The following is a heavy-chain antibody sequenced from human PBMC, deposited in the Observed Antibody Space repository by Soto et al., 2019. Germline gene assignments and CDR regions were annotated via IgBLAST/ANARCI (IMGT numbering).Heavy chain of an antibody. CDR2: IIPIFGTA. CDR1: GGTFSSYA. D-gene: IGHD3-3*01. Sequence: QVQLVQSGAEVKKPGSSVKVSCKASGGTFSSYAISWVRQAPGQXLEWMGGIIPIFGTANYAQKFQGRVTITADESTSTAYMELSSLRSEDTAVYYCARTPYYDFWSGYYYGMDVWGQGTTVTVSS. J-gene: IGHJ6*02. CDR3: ARTPYYDFWSGYYYGMDV. V-gene: IGHV1-69*01.